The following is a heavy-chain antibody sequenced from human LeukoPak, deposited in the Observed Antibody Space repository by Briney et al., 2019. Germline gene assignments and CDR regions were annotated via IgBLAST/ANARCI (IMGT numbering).Heavy chain of an antibody. Sequence: GGSLRLSCAASGFPFSNYALTWVRQGPGKGLEWVSGLSGSGISTYYADSVKGRFTISRDNSKNTLYLQMNSLRAEDTALYYCARGAAGQRGFDYWGQGTLVTVSS. D-gene: IGHD4/OR15-4a*01. CDR1: GFPFSNYA. V-gene: IGHV3-23*01. J-gene: IGHJ4*02. CDR3: ARGAAGQRGFDY. CDR2: LSGSGIST.